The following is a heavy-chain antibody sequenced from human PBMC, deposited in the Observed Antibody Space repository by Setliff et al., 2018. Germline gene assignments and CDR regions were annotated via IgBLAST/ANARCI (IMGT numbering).Heavy chain of an antibody. CDR1: GHILSELS. CDR2: FDPEYGKT. J-gene: IGHJ6*03. V-gene: IGHV1-24*01. D-gene: IGHD5-12*01. Sequence: ASVKVSCKVSGHILSELSMYWVRQAPGKGLEWIGGFDPEYGKTFDAQKFQGRVTMTEDTSTDAAYLQWSSLKASDTAMYYCAILRGYSGYDVLNYYYYMDVWGKGTTVTVSS. CDR3: AILRGYSGYDVLNYYYYMDV.